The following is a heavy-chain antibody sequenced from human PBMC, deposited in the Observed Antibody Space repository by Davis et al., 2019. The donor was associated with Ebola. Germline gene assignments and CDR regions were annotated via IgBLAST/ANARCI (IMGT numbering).Heavy chain of an antibody. J-gene: IGHJ4*02. D-gene: IGHD2-15*01. Sequence: PSETLSLTCSVSGHSIRTTNDYWGWIRQPPGKGLEWVGTVYYSGTTYYNPSLKSRVTISVDRSKNQFSLKLSSVTAADTAVYYCACSLNRKRPFDYWGQGTLVTVSS. CDR1: GHSIRTTNDY. CDR3: ACSLNRKRPFDY. CDR2: VYYSGTT. V-gene: IGHV4-39*07.